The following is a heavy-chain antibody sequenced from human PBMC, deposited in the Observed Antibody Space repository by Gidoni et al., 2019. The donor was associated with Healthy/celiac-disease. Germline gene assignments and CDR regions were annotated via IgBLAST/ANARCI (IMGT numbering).Heavy chain of an antibody. CDR1: GFTFSSYS. CDR3: ARDPQDYGGNSSEYY. J-gene: IGHJ4*02. D-gene: IGHD4-17*01. V-gene: IGHV3-21*01. Sequence: EVQLVESGGGLVKPGGSLRLSCAASGFTFSSYSMNWFRQAPGKGLEWVSSISSSSSYIYYADSVKGRFTITRDNAKNSLYLQMNSLRAEDTAVYYCARDPQDYGGNSSEYYWGQGTLVTVSS. CDR2: ISSSSSYI.